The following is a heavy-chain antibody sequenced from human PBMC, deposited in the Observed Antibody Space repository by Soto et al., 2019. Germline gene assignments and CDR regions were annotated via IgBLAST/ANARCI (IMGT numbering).Heavy chain of an antibody. CDR2: ISAYNGNT. D-gene: IGHD3-10*01. Sequence: QVQLVQSGAEVKKPGASVKVSCKASGYTFTSYGISWVRQAPGQGLEWMGWISAYNGNTNYAQKLQGRVTMTTDTSTSTAYMELRSLRSDDTAVYYCAREIATPTPMVRGVIGYWGQGTLVTVSS. CDR3: AREIATPTPMVRGVIGY. J-gene: IGHJ4*02. V-gene: IGHV1-18*01. CDR1: GYTFTSYG.